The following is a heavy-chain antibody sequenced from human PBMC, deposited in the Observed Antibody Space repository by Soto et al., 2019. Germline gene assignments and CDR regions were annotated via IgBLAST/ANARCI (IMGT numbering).Heavy chain of an antibody. CDR1: GGSFSGYY. CDR3: ARARNGVYYDFWSGYPTKYYFDY. J-gene: IGHJ4*02. D-gene: IGHD3-3*01. CDR2: INHSGST. Sequence: SETLSLTCAVYGGSFSGYYWSWIRQPPGKGLEWIGEINHSGSTNYNPSLKSRVTISVDTSKNQFSLKLSSVTAADTAVYYCARARNGVYYDFWSGYPTKYYFDYWGQGTLVTVSS. V-gene: IGHV4-34*01.